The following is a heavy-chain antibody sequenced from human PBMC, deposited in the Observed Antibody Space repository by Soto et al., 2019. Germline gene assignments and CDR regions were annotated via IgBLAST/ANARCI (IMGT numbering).Heavy chain of an antibody. CDR1: GGTFTNYA. V-gene: IGHV1-69*06. J-gene: IGHJ6*02. CDR2: IIPFYDKA. Sequence: QVELVQSGVEVKNPGSSVKVSCKGSGGTFTNYAINWVRQAPGRGLAWMGGIIPFYDKANYAEKFLGRVTITADKSTTTAYMELSSLTSDDTAVYFCARGYRELYYYAMDVWGRGTPVIVSS. D-gene: IGHD3-10*01. CDR3: ARGYRELYYYAMDV.